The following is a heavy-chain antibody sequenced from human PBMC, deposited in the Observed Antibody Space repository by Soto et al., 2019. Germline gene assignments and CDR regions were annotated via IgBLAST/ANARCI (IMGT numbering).Heavy chain of an antibody. CDR1: GFDFSNYN. CDR3: ARDGSRGYDMDV. D-gene: IGHD1-1*01. V-gene: IGHV3-48*02. CDR2: ISNTARTI. J-gene: IGHJ6*02. Sequence: EVQVVESGGGLIQPGGSLRLSCAGSGFDFSNYNMDWVRQAPGKGLEWISYISNTARTIFYADSVKGRFTISRDNARNSLFLQMSSLRDEDTAVYYCARDGSRGYDMDVWGQGTTVTVSS.